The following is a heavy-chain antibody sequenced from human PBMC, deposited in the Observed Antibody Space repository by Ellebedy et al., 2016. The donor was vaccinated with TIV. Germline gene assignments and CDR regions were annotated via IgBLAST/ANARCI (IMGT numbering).Heavy chain of an antibody. D-gene: IGHD5-18*01. CDR1: GFTFSSYS. Sequence: GESLKISCAASGFTFSSYSMNWVRQAPGKGLEWVSYISSSSSTIDYADSVKGRFIISRDDAKNSLYLQMNTLRAEDTAVYYCAKTRGYNYGYSDYWGQGTLVTVSS. CDR3: AKTRGYNYGYSDY. V-gene: IGHV3-48*04. CDR2: ISSSSSTI. J-gene: IGHJ4*02.